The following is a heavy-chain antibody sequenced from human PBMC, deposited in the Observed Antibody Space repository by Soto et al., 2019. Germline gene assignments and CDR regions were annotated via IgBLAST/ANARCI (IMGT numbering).Heavy chain of an antibody. J-gene: IGHJ6*02. Sequence: GGSLRLSCEVSGFTFTKYGMHWVRQAPGKGLEWVAVISYDGNKEYFADSVKGRFTISRDNARNKLYLQMNSLRGDDTAVYYCVKDSFSNYSPYYYYAMDVWGQGTTVTVSS. CDR3: VKDSFSNYSPYYYYAMDV. D-gene: IGHD4-4*01. CDR2: ISYDGNKE. V-gene: IGHV3-30*18. CDR1: GFTFTKYG.